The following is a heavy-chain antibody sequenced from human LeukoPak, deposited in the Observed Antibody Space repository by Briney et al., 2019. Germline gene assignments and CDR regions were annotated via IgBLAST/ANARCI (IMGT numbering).Heavy chain of an antibody. CDR3: ARASSLVHFDY. V-gene: IGHV4-59*01. J-gene: IGHJ4*02. CDR2: IYYSGST. D-gene: IGHD2-15*01. CDR1: GGSISSYY. Sequence: SETLSLTCTVSGGSISSYYWSWIRQPPGKGQEWIGYIYYSGSTNYNPSLKSRVTISVDTSKNQFSLKLSSVTAADTAVYYCARASSLVHFDYWGQGTLVTVSS.